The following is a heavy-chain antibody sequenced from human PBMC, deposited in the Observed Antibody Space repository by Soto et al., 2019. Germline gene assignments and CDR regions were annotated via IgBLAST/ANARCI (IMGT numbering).Heavy chain of an antibody. Sequence: SEKGSCEAFGHTITSYAMPWVRETHGPRLEWMGWINAGNGNTKYSQKFQGRVTITRDTSASTAYMELSSLRSEDTAVYYCAKSERPYNYYYYYGMDVWGQGTTVTVSS. J-gene: IGHJ6*02. D-gene: IGHD1-1*01. CDR2: INAGNGNT. V-gene: IGHV1-3*01. CDR1: GHTITSYA. CDR3: AKSERPYNYYYYYGMDV.